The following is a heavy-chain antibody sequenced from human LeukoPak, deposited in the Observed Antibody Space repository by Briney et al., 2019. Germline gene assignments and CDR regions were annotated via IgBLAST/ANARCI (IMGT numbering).Heavy chain of an antibody. CDR1: GGSISSGGYY. CDR2: IYYSGST. CDR3: ARDQRPNYYYYGMDV. Sequence: SQTLSLTRTVSGGSISSGGYYWSWIRQHPGKGLEWIGYIYYSGSTYYNPSLKSRVTISVDTSKNQFSLKLSSVTAADTAVYYCARDQRPNYYYYGMDVWGQGTTVTVSS. V-gene: IGHV4-31*03. J-gene: IGHJ6*02.